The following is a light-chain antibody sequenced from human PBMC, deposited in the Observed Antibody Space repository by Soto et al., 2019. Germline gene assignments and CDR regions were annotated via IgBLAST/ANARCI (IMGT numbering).Light chain of an antibody. V-gene: IGKV1-27*01. CDR1: QGISTY. J-gene: IGKJ1*01. Sequence: DIQMTQSPSSLSASVGDRVTITCRASQGISTYLVWYQQKPGTVPKLLIFAASTLHSGVPSRFSGSGSGTDFTLTISILQPEDVATYYCQYYNGAPWTFGQGTKVEIK. CDR3: QYYNGAPWT. CDR2: AAS.